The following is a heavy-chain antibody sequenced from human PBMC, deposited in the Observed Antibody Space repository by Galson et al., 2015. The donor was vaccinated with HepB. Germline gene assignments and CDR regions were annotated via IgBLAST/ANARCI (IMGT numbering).Heavy chain of an antibody. CDR2: IYHSGST. CDR3: AREVGGWYGAYFQH. V-gene: IGHV4-4*02. D-gene: IGHD6-19*01. J-gene: IGHJ1*01. Sequence: ETLSLTCAVSGGSISSSNWRSWVRQPPGKGLEWIGEIYHSGSTNYNPSLKSRVTISVDKSKNQFSLKLSSVTAADTAVYYCAREVGGWYGAYFQHWGQGTLVTVSS. CDR1: GGSISSSNW.